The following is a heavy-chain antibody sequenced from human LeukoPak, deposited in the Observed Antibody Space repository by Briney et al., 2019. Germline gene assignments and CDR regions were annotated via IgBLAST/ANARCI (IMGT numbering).Heavy chain of an antibody. V-gene: IGHV1-18*01. J-gene: IGHJ4*02. CDR3: ARDGEGFDY. CDR1: GYTFTSYG. CDR2: ITTYNSLT. Sequence: GASVKVSCKASGYTFTSYGISWVRQAPGQGLEWMGWITTYNSLTHYAQKFQGRVTFTTDSSTTTACMELRRLTSDDTAVYYCARDGEGFDYWGQGTVVTVSS.